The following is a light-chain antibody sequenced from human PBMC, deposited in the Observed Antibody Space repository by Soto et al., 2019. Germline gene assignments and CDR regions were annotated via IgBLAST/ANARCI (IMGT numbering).Light chain of an antibody. J-gene: IGLJ3*02. CDR1: SSDIGAYNY. CDR3: ISHAARGV. V-gene: IGLV2-8*01. Sequence: QSALTQPPSASGSPGQSVTISCTGTSSDIGAYNYVSWYQQHPGKAPKLIIYEVTKRPSGVPDRFSGSKSGNTASLTVSGLQTEDEADYYCISHAARGVFGGGTKLTVL. CDR2: EVT.